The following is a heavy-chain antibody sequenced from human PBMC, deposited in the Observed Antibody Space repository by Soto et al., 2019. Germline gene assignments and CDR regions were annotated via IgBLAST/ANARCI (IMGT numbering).Heavy chain of an antibody. D-gene: IGHD3-3*01. CDR1: GGTFSSYA. CDR2: IIPIFGTA. J-gene: IGHJ6*02. Sequence: GASVKVSCKASGGTFSSYAISWVRQAPGQGLEWMGGIIPIFGTANYAQKFQGRVTITADKSTSTAYMELSSLRSEDTAVYYCASRSRAITIFGVVILYYYYGMDVWGQGTTVTV. CDR3: ASRSRAITIFGVVILYYYYGMDV. V-gene: IGHV1-69*06.